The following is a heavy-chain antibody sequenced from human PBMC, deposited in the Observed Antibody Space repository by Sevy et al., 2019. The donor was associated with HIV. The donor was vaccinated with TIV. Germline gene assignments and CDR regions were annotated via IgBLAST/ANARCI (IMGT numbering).Heavy chain of an antibody. V-gene: IGHV4-59*01. J-gene: IGHJ4*02. CDR1: AGSINGYY. Sequence: SETLSLTCTVSAGSINGYYWSWIRQPPGKGLEWIGYIYYSGSTNYNPSLKSRVTISLDTPKNQFSLKVSSVTAADTAVYYGASSRITIFGGAAQFDYWGQGTLVTVSS. D-gene: IGHD3-3*01. CDR3: ASSRITIFGGAAQFDY. CDR2: IYYSGST.